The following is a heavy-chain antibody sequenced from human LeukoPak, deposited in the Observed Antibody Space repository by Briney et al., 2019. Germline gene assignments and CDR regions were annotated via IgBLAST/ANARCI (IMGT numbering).Heavy chain of an antibody. D-gene: IGHD2-15*01. CDR2: ISSSSAI. CDR1: GFTFSSYS. Sequence: PGGSLRLSCAASGFTFSSYSMNWVRQAPGKGLEWVSYISSSSAIYYADSVKGRFTISRDNAKNSLYLQMNSLRDEDTAVYYCAREHEPMVVAATGFDYWGQGTLVTVSS. J-gene: IGHJ4*02. V-gene: IGHV3-48*02. CDR3: AREHEPMVVAATGFDY.